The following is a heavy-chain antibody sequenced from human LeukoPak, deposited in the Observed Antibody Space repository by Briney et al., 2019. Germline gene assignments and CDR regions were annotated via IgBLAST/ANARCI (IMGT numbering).Heavy chain of an antibody. Sequence: GESLKISCKASGYSFTSYWIGWVRQMPGKGLEWMGIIYPGDSETRYSPSFQGQVTISADKSISTAYLQWSSLKASDTATYYCARRLGGYYDSSGLLDYWGQGTLVTVSS. CDR1: GYSFTSYW. CDR2: IYPGDSET. J-gene: IGHJ4*02. V-gene: IGHV5-51*01. CDR3: ARRLGGYYDSSGLLDY. D-gene: IGHD3-22*01.